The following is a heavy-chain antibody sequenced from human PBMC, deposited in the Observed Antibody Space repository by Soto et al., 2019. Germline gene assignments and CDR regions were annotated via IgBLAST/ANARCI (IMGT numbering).Heavy chain of an antibody. Sequence: SETLSLTCTVSGGSISNYYWSWIRQPAGKGMEWVGRIHTTDSTNYNPSLKSRVTMSIDTSNNQFSLKLYSLTAADTAVYYCARARSSAAGLYFDYWGQGTLVTVSS. CDR2: IHTTDST. J-gene: IGHJ4*02. CDR1: GGSISNYY. D-gene: IGHD6-13*01. CDR3: ARARSSAAGLYFDY. V-gene: IGHV4-4*07.